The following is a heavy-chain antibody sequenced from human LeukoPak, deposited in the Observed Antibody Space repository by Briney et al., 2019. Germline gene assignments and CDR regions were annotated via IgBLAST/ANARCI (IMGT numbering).Heavy chain of an antibody. V-gene: IGHV1-69*05. CDR3: ARDNSVGDNAWWFDP. J-gene: IGHJ5*02. Sequence: SVKVSCEASGGTFSSYAISWVRQAPGQGLEWMGGIIPIFGTANYAQKFQGRVTMTRDMSTSTDYMELSSLRSEDTAIYYCARDNSVGDNAWWFDPWGQGTLVTVSS. CDR1: GGTFSSYA. D-gene: IGHD1-26*01. CDR2: IIPIFGTA.